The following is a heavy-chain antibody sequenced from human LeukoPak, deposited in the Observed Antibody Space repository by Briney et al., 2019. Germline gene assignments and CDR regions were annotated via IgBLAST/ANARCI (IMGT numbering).Heavy chain of an antibody. CDR2: ITWNSDSI. V-gene: IGHV3-9*03. CDR3: AKGGGGRLIYYYYMDV. J-gene: IGHJ6*03. D-gene: IGHD3-16*01. Sequence: GGSLRLSCAASGFIFDDYAMHWVRQAPGKGPEWVSGITWNSDSIGYADSVKGRFTISRDNAKNSLYLQMNSLRAEDMALYYCAKGGGGRLIYYYYMDVWGKGTTVTVSS. CDR1: GFIFDDYA.